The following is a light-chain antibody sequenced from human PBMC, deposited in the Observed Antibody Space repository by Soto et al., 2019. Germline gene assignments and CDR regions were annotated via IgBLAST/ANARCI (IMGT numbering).Light chain of an antibody. CDR1: QDISNY. V-gene: IGKV1-9*01. CDR2: ATS. J-gene: IGKJ3*01. CDR3: QQLNNYPPFT. Sequence: DIQLTQSPSFLSASVGDRVSITCRASQDISNYLARYQQKPGKAPKLLIYATSTLPSGVPSRFSGSRSGTEFTLTISSLQPEDFATYYCQQLNNYPPFTFGPGTKVDIK.